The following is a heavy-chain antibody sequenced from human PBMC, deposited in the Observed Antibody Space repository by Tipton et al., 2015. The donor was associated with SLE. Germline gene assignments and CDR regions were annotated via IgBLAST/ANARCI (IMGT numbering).Heavy chain of an antibody. J-gene: IGHJ4*02. CDR1: GYSISSGYY. CDR3: ARGNSGFDY. Sequence: TLSLTCAVSGYSISSGYYWGWIRQPPGKGLEWIGCIYYSGNTNYYPSLKSRVTISVDTSKNQFSLKLSSVTAADTAVYYCARGNSGFDYWGQGNLVTVSS. D-gene: IGHD1-1*01. V-gene: IGHV4-38-2*01. CDR2: IYYSGNT.